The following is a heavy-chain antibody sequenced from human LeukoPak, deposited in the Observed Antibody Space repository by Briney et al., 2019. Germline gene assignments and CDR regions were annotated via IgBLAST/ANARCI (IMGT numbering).Heavy chain of an antibody. D-gene: IGHD3-10*01. J-gene: IGHJ4*02. CDR3: ARGRYPPTAISYGSGILGY. Sequence: ASVKVSCKASGYTFTSYDINWVRQATGQGLEWMGWMNPNSGNTGYAQKFQGRVTMTRNTSISTAYMELSSLRSEDTAVYYCARGRYPPTAISYGSGILGYWGQGTLVTVSS. V-gene: IGHV1-8*01. CDR1: GYTFTSYD. CDR2: MNPNSGNT.